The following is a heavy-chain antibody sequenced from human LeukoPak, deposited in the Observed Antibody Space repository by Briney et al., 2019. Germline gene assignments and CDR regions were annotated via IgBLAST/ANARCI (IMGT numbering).Heavy chain of an antibody. CDR1: GFTFDDYA. J-gene: IGHJ5*02. CDR2: ISGDGGST. V-gene: IGHV3-43*02. Sequence: GGSLRLSCAASGFTFDDYAMHWVRQAPGKSLEWVSLISGDGGSTYYADSVKGRFTISRDNSKNSLYLQMNSLRTEDTALYYCAKDRPSAYGGYCSGGSCYGNWFDPWGQGTLVTVSS. D-gene: IGHD2-15*01. CDR3: AKDRPSAYGGYCSGGSCYGNWFDP.